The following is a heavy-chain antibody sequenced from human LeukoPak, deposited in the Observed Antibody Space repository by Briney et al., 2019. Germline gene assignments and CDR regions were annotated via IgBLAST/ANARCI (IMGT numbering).Heavy chain of an antibody. V-gene: IGHV3-49*03. J-gene: IGHJ4*02. CDR2: IRSKAYGGTT. Sequence: QPGRSLRLSCTASGFTFGDYAMSWFRQAPGKGLEWVGFIRSKAYGGTTEYAASVKGRFTISRDDSKSIAYLQMNSLRAEDTAIYYCATDDYGPAGYGGQGTLVTVSS. D-gene: IGHD4-17*01. CDR3: ATDDYGPAGY. CDR1: GFTFGDYA.